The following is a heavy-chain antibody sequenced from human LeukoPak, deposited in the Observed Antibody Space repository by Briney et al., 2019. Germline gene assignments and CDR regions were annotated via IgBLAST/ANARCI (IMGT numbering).Heavy chain of an antibody. CDR2: ISAYNGNT. CDR1: GYTFTSYG. CDR3: ARVIGGDSYGDYFDY. Sequence: ASVKDSCMASGYTFTSYGISWVRQAPGQGLEWMGWISAYNGNTNYAQKLQGRVTMTTDTSTSTAYMELRSLRSDDTAVYYCARVIGGDSYGDYFDYWSQRTLVTVSS. D-gene: IGHD5-18*01. V-gene: IGHV1-18*01. J-gene: IGHJ4*02.